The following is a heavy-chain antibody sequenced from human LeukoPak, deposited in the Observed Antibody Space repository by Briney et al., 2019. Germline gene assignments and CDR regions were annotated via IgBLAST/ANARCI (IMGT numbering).Heavy chain of an antibody. CDR2: IYYSGST. Sequence: SETLSLTCTVSGGSISYYYWSWIRQPPGKGLEWIGYIYYSGSTNYNPSLESRVTISVDTSRTQFSLKLSSVTAADTAVYYCARHQRIAVAGTVDYWGQGTLVTVSS. D-gene: IGHD6-19*01. V-gene: IGHV4-59*08. CDR1: GGSISYYY. CDR3: ARHQRIAVAGTVDY. J-gene: IGHJ4*02.